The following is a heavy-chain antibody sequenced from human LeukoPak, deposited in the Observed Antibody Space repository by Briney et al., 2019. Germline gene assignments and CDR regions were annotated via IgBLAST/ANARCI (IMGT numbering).Heavy chain of an antibody. V-gene: IGHV4-4*07. CDR2: IYSSGST. D-gene: IGHD6-19*01. J-gene: IGHJ4*02. CDR3: ARDPFVAAYGY. CDR1: GGSINNYY. Sequence: SETLSLTCTVSGGSINNYYWSWIRQPAGKGLEWIGRIYSSGSTSYNPSLKSRVTISIDTSKNQFSLSVTAVTAADTAVYYCARDPFVAAYGYWGLGTLVTVSS.